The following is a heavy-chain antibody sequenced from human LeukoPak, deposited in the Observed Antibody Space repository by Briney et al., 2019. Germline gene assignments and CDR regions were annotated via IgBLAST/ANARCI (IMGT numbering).Heavy chain of an antibody. CDR1: GGSISSSSYY. J-gene: IGHJ4*02. Sequence: SETLSLTCTVSGGSISSSSYYWGWIRQPPGKGLEWIGSIYHSGSTYYNPSLKSRVTISVDTSKNQFSLKLSSVTAADTAVYYCARKYDFWSGYYDYWGQGTLVTVSS. CDR2: IYHSGST. V-gene: IGHV4-39*01. CDR3: ARKYDFWSGYYDY. D-gene: IGHD3-3*01.